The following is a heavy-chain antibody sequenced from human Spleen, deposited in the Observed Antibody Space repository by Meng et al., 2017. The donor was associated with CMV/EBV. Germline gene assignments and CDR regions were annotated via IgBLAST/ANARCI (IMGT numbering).Heavy chain of an antibody. CDR3: ARRWGDSSGHYHVFDY. CDR2: IYPGVSDT. J-gene: IGHJ4*02. CDR1: GYSFTNYW. D-gene: IGHD3-22*01. Sequence: GGSLRLSCKGSGYSFTNYWIGWVRQMPGKGLEWMGIIYPGVSDTTYSPSFQGQVTISADKSISTAYLQWSSVKASDTAMYYCARRWGDSSGHYHVFDYWGQGTLVTVSS. V-gene: IGHV5-51*01.